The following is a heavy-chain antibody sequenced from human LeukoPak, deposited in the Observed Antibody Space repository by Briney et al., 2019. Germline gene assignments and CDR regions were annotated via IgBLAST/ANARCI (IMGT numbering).Heavy chain of an antibody. J-gene: IGHJ4*02. Sequence: GGSLRLSCATSGFTFSTCWMTWVRQAPGKGLEWVANIKGDGSEKYYVDSVKGRFTISRDNAGNSLYLQMNSLRAEDTAVYYCARQLTIVTTFDYWGQGTLVAVSS. CDR1: GFTFSTCW. D-gene: IGHD4-17*01. CDR2: IKGDGSEK. V-gene: IGHV3-7*05. CDR3: ARQLTIVTTFDY.